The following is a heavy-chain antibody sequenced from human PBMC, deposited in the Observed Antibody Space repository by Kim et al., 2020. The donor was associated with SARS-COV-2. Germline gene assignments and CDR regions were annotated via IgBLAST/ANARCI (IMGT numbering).Heavy chain of an antibody. CDR1: GYTFANNG. CDR3: ARFASGCYVHPHIYFYYYMDV. CDR2: ISPYNGAT. V-gene: IGHV1-18*01. Sequence: ASVKVSCKASGYTFANNGITWVRQAPGQGLEWMGWISPYNGATSYAQKFQGRVTLTTDTSTTTASMDLRSLTSDDTAMYYCARFASGCYVHPHIYFYYYMDVWGKGTAVTVSS. J-gene: IGHJ6*03. D-gene: IGHD2-21*01.